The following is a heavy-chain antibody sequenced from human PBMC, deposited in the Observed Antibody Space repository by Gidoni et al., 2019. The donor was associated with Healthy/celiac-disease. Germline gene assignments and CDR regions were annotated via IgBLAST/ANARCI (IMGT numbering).Heavy chain of an antibody. J-gene: IGHJ6*02. D-gene: IGHD2-2*01. CDR2: IWYDGSNK. CDR3: ARQSCSSTSCYLDYYYYGMDV. Sequence: QVQLVESGGGVVQPGRSLRLSCAASGFTFSSYGRTWVRQAPGKGLEWVAVIWYDGSNKYYADSVKGRFTISRDNSKNTLYLQMNSLRAEDTAVYYCARQSCSSTSCYLDYYYYGMDVWGQGTTVTVSS. CDR1: GFTFSSYG. V-gene: IGHV3-33*01.